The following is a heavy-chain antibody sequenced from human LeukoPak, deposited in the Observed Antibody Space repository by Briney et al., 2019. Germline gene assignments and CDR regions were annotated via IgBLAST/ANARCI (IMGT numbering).Heavy chain of an antibody. CDR2: ISYDGSNK. CDR3: ARAAGDYGSWFDP. Sequence: GGSPRLSCAASGFTFSSYAMHWVRQAPGKGLEWVAVISYDGSNKYCADSVKGRFTISRDNSKNTLYLQMNSLRAEDTAVYYCARAAGDYGSWFDPWGQGTLVTVSS. D-gene: IGHD4-17*01. V-gene: IGHV3-30*04. CDR1: GFTFSSYA. J-gene: IGHJ5*02.